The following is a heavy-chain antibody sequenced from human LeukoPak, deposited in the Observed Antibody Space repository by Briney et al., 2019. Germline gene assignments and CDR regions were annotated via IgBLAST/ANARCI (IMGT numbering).Heavy chain of an antibody. Sequence: GGSLRLSCAASGFTFSSHWMSWVRQAPGKGLEWVAYIKQDASDKYYVDSMKGRFTISRDNAKNSLYLQMNSLRAEDTALYHCARGSRDGYNPWGQGTLVTVSS. CDR1: GFTFSSHW. J-gene: IGHJ4*02. CDR2: IKQDASDK. CDR3: ARGSRDGYNP. V-gene: IGHV3-7*03. D-gene: IGHD5-12*01.